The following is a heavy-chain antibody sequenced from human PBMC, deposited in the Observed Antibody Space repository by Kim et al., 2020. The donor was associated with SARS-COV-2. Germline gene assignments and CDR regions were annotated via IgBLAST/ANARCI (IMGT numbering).Heavy chain of an antibody. CDR3: ASTYGSGSYNVVDY. V-gene: IGHV4-39*01. Sequence: PSLKSRVTISGDTPKTQFSLKLSSVTAADTAVYYCASTYGSGSYNVVDYWGQGTLVTVSS. D-gene: IGHD3-10*01. J-gene: IGHJ4*02.